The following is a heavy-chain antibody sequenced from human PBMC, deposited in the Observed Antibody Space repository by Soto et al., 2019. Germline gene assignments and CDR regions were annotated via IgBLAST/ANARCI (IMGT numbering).Heavy chain of an antibody. CDR2: ISYDGSNK. CDR1: GFTFSNYG. Sequence: QVQLVESGGGVVQPGRSLRLSCAASGFTFSNYGMHWVRQAPGKGLEWVAVISYDGSNKYYADSVKGRFTISRDNSKNTLYVQMNSLRAEDTAVYYCAKDRQWRVHYYGLDVWGQGTTVTVSS. CDR3: AKDRQWRVHYYGLDV. J-gene: IGHJ6*02. V-gene: IGHV3-30*18. D-gene: IGHD6-19*01.